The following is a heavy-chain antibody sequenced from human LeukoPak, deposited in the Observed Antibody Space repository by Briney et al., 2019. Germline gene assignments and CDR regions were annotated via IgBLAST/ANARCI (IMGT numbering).Heavy chain of an antibody. CDR1: GFTFSSYS. D-gene: IGHD6-19*01. CDR2: ISSSSSYI. V-gene: IGHV3-21*01. J-gene: IGHJ4*02. CDR3: ARSIAVAAHGGYYFDY. Sequence: GGSLRLSCAASGFTFSSYSMNWVRQAPGKGLEWVSSISSSSSYIYYADSVKGRFTISRDNAKNSLYLQMNSLRAEDTAVYYCARSIAVAAHGGYYFDYWGQGTLVTVSS.